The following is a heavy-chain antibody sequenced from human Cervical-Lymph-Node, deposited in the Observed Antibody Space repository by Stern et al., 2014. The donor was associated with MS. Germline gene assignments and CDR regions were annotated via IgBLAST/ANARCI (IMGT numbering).Heavy chain of an antibody. CDR1: GGSISSYY. Sequence: MQLVESGPGLVKPSETLSLTCTVSGGSISSYYWSWIRQPPGKGLEWIGYIYYSGSTNYNPSLKSRVTISVDTSKNQFSLKLSSVTAADTAVYYCARTDYGGNSDWFDPWGQGTLVTVSS. D-gene: IGHD4-23*01. CDR3: ARTDYGGNSDWFDP. J-gene: IGHJ5*02. CDR2: IYYSGST. V-gene: IGHV4-59*01.